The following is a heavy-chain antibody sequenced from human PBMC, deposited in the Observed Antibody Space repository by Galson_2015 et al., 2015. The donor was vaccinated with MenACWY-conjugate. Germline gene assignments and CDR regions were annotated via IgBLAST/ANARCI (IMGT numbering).Heavy chain of an antibody. CDR3: ARDEYSSSDY. CDR1: GFTFSRYW. J-gene: IGHJ4*02. CDR2: IKQDGSEK. D-gene: IGHD6-6*01. Sequence: SLRLSCAVSGFTFSRYWMSWVRQAPGKGLEWVANIKQDGSEKYYVDSVKGRFTISRDNAKNSLYLQMNSLRAEDTAVYYCARDEYSSSDYWGQGPLVTVSS. V-gene: IGHV3-7*01.